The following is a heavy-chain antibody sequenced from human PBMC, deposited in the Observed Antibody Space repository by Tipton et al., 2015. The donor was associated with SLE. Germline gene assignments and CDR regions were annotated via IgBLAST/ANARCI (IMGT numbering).Heavy chain of an antibody. CDR2: ISSSGSTI. CDR3: ARVELDLDGMDV. J-gene: IGHJ6*02. V-gene: IGHV3-11*01. CDR1: GFTFSDYY. D-gene: IGHD1-7*01. Sequence: LSLTCAASGFTFSDYYMSWIRQAPGKGLEWVSYISSSGSTIYYADSVKGRFTISRDNAKNSLYLQMNSLRAEDTAVYYCARVELDLDGMDVWGQGTTVTVSS.